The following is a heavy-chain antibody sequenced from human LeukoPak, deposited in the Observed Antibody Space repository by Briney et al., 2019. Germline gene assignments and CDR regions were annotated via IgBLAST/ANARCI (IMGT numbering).Heavy chain of an antibody. J-gene: IGHJ4*02. D-gene: IGHD3-9*01. CDR2: ISYDGSNK. CDR3: ARSYYYDILTGFDY. CDR1: GFTFSSYG. Sequence: PGGSLRLSCAASGFTFSSYGMHWVRQAPGKGLEWVAVISYDGSNKYYADSVKGRFTISRDNSKNTLYLQMNSLRAEDTAVYYCARSYYYDILTGFDYWGQGTLVTVSS. V-gene: IGHV3-30*03.